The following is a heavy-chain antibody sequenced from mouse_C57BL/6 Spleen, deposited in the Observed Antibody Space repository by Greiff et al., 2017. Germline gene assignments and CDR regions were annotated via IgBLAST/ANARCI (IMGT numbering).Heavy chain of an antibody. Sequence: EVKLVESEGGLVQPGSSMTLSCTASGFTFSDYYMAWVRQVPEKGLEWVANINYDGSSTYYLDSLKSRFIISRDNEKNILYLQMSSLKSEDTATDYCAGDGYDAMDYWGQGTSVTVSS. J-gene: IGHJ4*01. CDR3: AGDGYDAMDY. CDR1: GFTFSDYY. CDR2: INYDGSST. V-gene: IGHV5-16*01.